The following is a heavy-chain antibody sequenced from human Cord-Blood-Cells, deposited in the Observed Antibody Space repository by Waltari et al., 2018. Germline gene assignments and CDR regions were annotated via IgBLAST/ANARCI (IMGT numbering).Heavy chain of an antibody. V-gene: IGHV3-30-3*01. CDR3: ARVELELSYYGMDV. J-gene: IGHJ6*02. CDR1: GFTFSSYA. CDR2: RSYDGSNK. D-gene: IGHD1-7*01. Sequence: QVQLVESGGGVVQPGRSLRLSCAASGFTFSSYAMHWVRKAPGKGLEWVAVRSYDGSNKYYADSVKGRFTISRDNSKNTLYLQMNSLRAEDTAVYYCARVELELSYYGMDVWGQGTTVTVSS.